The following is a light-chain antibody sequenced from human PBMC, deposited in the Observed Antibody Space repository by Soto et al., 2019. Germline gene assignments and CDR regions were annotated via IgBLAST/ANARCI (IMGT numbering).Light chain of an antibody. J-gene: IGKJ3*01. CDR1: QNVSSN. CDR3: QQYNNWQLT. Sequence: TVLTQSPGTLSLSPGERATLSCRASQNVSSNLLVWYQQHPGQAPRLLISGASTRATGIPARFSGSGSGTEFTLTISSLQSEDFAVYYCQQYNNWQLTFGPGTKVDIK. CDR2: GAS. V-gene: IGKV3-15*01.